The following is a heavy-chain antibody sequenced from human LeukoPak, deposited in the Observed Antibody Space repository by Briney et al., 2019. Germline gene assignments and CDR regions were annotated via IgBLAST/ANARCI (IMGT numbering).Heavy chain of an antibody. CDR3: GRVELIWGGASPPAFDY. CDR2: ISYDGSNK. V-gene: IGHV3-30-3*01. CDR1: GFTFSSYA. D-gene: IGHD3-16*01. J-gene: IGHJ4*02. Sequence: GRSLRLSCAASGFTFSSYAMHWVRQAPGKGLEWVAVISYDGSNKYYADSVKGRFTISRDNSKNTLYLQMNSLRAEDTAVYYWGRVELIWGGASPPAFDYGAREPWVTVPS.